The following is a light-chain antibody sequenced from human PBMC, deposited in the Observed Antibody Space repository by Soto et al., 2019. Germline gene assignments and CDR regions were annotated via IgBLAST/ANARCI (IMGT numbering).Light chain of an antibody. Sequence: EIVLTQSPATLSLSPGERATLSCRASQGVSTYLAWSQQKPGQAPRLLIYDASDRATGIPARFSGCGPGTDFSLTISSLEPDDFATYYCQQYHTYWVFGQGTKVEI. CDR1: QGVSTY. V-gene: IGKV3D-11*01. CDR3: QQYHTYWV. CDR2: DAS. J-gene: IGKJ1*01.